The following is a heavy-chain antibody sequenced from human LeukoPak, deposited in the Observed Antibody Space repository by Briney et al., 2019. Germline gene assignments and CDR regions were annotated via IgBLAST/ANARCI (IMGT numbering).Heavy chain of an antibody. Sequence: PSETLSLTCAVYGGSFSGYYWSWIRQPPGKGLEWIGEINHSGSTNYNPSLKSRVTISVDTSKSQFSLKLSSVTAADTAVYYCAGTSSVTTRWGQGTLVTVSS. J-gene: IGHJ4*02. V-gene: IGHV4-34*01. CDR2: INHSGST. D-gene: IGHD2-15*01. CDR1: GGSFSGYY. CDR3: AGTSSVTTR.